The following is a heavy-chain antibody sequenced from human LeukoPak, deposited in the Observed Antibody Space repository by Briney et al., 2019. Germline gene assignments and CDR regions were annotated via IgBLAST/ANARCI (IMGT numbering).Heavy chain of an antibody. V-gene: IGHV4-30-2*01. D-gene: IGHD6-13*01. J-gene: IGHJ3*02. CDR3: ARKGTAAGPIRGSFDI. CDR2: IYHSGST. CDR1: GGSISSGGYY. Sequence: SETLSLTCTVSGGSISSGGYYWSWIRQPPGKGLEWIGYIYHSGSTNYNPSLKSPVTISVDKSKNQFSLRLSSVTAADTAVYYCARKGTAAGPIRGSFDIWGQGTMVTVSS.